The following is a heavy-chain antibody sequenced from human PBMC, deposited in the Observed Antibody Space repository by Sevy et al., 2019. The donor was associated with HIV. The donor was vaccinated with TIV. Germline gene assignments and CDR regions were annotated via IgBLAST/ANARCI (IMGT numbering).Heavy chain of an antibody. D-gene: IGHD2-15*01. CDR1: GFTIRTYN. CDR3: ARDLVIPATTDYFYYGMDV. CDR2: ISSSSTDI. Sequence: GGSLRLSCAASGFTIRTYNMNWVRQAPGKGLEWVSSISSSSTDIYYADSVKGRFTISRDNAQNSLYLQMSSLRAEDTAVYYCARDLVIPATTDYFYYGMDVWGQGTTVTVSS. V-gene: IGHV3-21*01. J-gene: IGHJ6*02.